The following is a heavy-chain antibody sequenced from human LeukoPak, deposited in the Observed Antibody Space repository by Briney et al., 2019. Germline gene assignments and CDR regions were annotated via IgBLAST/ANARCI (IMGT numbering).Heavy chain of an antibody. D-gene: IGHD4-11*01. J-gene: IGHJ5*02. CDR3: ARMDRLSAAPTTDWFDP. Sequence: ASVKVSCKASGYPFTSYGINWVRQAAGQGLEWMGWMNPNSGATGYGQKFQGRVTMTRDTSIGAAYMELSSLISDDTAVYYCARMDRLSAAPTTDWFDPWGQGTLVTVSS. CDR1: GYPFTSYG. CDR2: MNPNSGAT. V-gene: IGHV1-8*01.